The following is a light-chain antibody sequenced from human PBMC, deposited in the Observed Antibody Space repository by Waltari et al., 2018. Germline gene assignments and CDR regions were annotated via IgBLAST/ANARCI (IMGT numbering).Light chain of an antibody. CDR3: QQSYSTLWT. V-gene: IGKV1-39*01. CDR2: AAS. J-gene: IGKJ1*01. CDR1: QSISSY. Sequence: DIQMTQSPSSLSASVGDRVTITCRESQSISSYLNWYQPKPGKAPKRLIYAASSLQSGVPSRFSGSGSGTDFTLTISSLQPEDFATYYCQQSYSTLWTFGQGTKVEIK.